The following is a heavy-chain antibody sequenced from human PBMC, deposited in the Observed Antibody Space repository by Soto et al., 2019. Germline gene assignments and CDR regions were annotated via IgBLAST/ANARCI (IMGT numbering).Heavy chain of an antibody. V-gene: IGHV3-48*03. Sequence: EVQLVESGGALVQPGGSLRLSCEASGFSFSSFAMNWVRQAPGRGLEWVSYISDDGASIYYADSLKGRFTISRDNAKNSLSLQMNKLRAEDTAVYYCARENSVQAWLHHFDHWGLGTLVTVSS. CDR2: ISDDGASI. CDR3: ARENSVQAWLHHFDH. CDR1: GFSFSSFA. J-gene: IGHJ4*02. D-gene: IGHD5-18*01.